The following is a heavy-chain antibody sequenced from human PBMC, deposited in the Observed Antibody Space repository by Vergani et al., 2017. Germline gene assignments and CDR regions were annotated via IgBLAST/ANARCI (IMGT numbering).Heavy chain of an antibody. J-gene: IGHJ5*02. CDR3: AKTHDFSSLYSSYNWFDP. CDR2: IYAGDSDV. Sequence: EVMLVQSGAEVKKPGESLKISCQAFGYIFSNFWIGWVRQRPGRGLEWMGIIYAGDSDVRYSPSFQGQVTMSVDKSLSTAYLQWSSLKASDTATYYCAKTHDFSSLYSSYNWFDPWGQGTQVTVSS. CDR1: GYIFSNFW. D-gene: IGHD3-3*01. V-gene: IGHV5-51*03.